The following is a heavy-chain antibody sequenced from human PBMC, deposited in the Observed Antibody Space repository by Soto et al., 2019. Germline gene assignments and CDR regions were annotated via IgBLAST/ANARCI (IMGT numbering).Heavy chain of an antibody. J-gene: IGHJ4*02. CDR3: ASRSSGWYFDY. D-gene: IGHD6-19*01. CDR2: ISGSGSST. V-gene: IGHV3-23*01. Sequence: PGRSLRLSCAASGCTFSSYAMSWIRQAPGKGLEWVSVISGSGSSTYYADSVKGRFTISRDNSKNTLYLQMNSLRAEDTAVYYCASRSSGWYFDYWGQGTLVTVSS. CDR1: GCTFSSYA.